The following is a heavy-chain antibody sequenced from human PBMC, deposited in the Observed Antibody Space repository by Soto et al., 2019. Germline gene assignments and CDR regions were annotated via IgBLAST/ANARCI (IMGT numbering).Heavy chain of an antibody. J-gene: IGHJ5*02. D-gene: IGHD3-3*01. CDR3: ARGQRFSDWFDP. CDR2: IYSSGNT. Sequence: SETLSLTCSVSGGTISGYYWTWIRQPAGKGLEWVGRIYSSGNTKYNPSLQSRVTMSLDTSNNQFSLRLTSVTAADTAVYYCARGQRFSDWFDPWGQGTLVTVSS. CDR1: GGTISGYY. V-gene: IGHV4-4*07.